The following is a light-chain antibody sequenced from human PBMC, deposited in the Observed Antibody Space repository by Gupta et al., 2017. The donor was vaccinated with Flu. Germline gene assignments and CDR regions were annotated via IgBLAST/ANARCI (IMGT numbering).Light chain of an antibody. CDR1: SSDVGGYNY. J-gene: IGLJ3*02. CDR3: SSYTSSSTLEV. CDR2: EVS. V-gene: IGLV2-14*01. Sequence: QSALPHPASVSGSPGQSITISCTGTSSDVGGYNYVSWYQQHPGKAPKLMIYEVSNRPSGVSNRFSGSKSGNTAYLTISGLQAEDEADYYCSSYTSSSTLEVFGGGTKLTVL.